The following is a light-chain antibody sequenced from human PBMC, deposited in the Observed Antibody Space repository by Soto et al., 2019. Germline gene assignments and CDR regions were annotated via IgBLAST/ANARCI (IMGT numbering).Light chain of an antibody. CDR1: SSNIGSNT. V-gene: IGLV1-44*01. CDR3: AAWDDSLNGVV. J-gene: IGLJ2*01. Sequence: QAVVTQPPSASGTPGQRVTIPCSGRSSNIGSNTVNWYQQLPGTAPKLLIYSNNQRPSGVPDRFSGSKSGTSASLAISGLQSEDEADYYCAAWDDSLNGVVFGGGTKLTVL. CDR2: SNN.